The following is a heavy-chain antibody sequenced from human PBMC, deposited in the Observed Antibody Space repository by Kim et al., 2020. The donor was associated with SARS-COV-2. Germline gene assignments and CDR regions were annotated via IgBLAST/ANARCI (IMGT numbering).Heavy chain of an antibody. V-gene: IGHV4-39*01. CDR1: GGSISSSSYY. D-gene: IGHD6-13*01. CDR2: IYYSGST. J-gene: IGHJ5*02. CDR3: ASTPLFRSSMPYSSSRNRVKIDP. Sequence: SETLSLTSTVSGGSISSSSYYWGWIRQPPGKGLEWIGSIYYSGSTYYNPSLNSRVTISVDTSKNQFSLKLSSVTAADTAVYYCASTPLFRSSMPYSSSRNRVKIDPWGQGTLVTVSS.